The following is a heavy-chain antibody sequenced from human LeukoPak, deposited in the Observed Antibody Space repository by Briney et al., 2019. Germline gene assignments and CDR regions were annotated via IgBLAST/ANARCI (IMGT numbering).Heavy chain of an antibody. J-gene: IGHJ4*02. V-gene: IGHV4-30-2*01. Sequence: PSETLSLTCAVSGGSISSGGYSWSWIRQPPGKGLEWIGYIYHSGSTYYNPSLKSRVTISVDSSKNQFSLKLSSVTAADTAVYYCASQTGDGDYFDYWGQGTLVTVSS. CDR3: ASQTGDGDYFDY. D-gene: IGHD7-27*01. CDR2: IYHSGST. CDR1: GGSISSGGYS.